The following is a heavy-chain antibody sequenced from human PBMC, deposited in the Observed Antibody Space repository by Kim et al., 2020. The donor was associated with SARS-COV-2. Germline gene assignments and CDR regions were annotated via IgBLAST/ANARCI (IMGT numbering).Heavy chain of an antibody. CDR2: INTNTGNP. J-gene: IGHJ6*02. CDR1: GYTFTTFP. V-gene: IGHV7-4-1*01. CDR3: ARRLGMDV. Sequence: ASVKVSCKASGYTFTTFPINWVRQAPGQGLEWMGWINTNTGNPTYAQGFTGRLVFFLDTSVSTAYLEIGSLKAEDTAIYYCARRLGMDVWGQGTTVTVSS. D-gene: IGHD2-21*02.